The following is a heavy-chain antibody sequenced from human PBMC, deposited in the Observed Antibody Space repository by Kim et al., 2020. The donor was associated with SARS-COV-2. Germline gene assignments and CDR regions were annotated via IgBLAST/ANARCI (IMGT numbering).Heavy chain of an antibody. CDR1: GYTFTSYD. CDR3: KVSPDVTPLTDYYYYGMDV. J-gene: IGHJ6*02. Sequence: ASVKVSCKASGYTFTSYDINWVRQATGQGLEWMGWMNPNSGNTGYAQKFQGRVTMTRNTSISTAYMELSSLRSEDTAVYYCKVSPDVTPLTDYYYYGMDVWGQGTTVTVSS. CDR2: MNPNSGNT. D-gene: IGHD2-21*02. V-gene: IGHV1-8*01.